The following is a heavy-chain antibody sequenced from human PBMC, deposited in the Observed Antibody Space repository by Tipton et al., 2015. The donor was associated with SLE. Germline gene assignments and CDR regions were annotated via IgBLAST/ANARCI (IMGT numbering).Heavy chain of an antibody. CDR1: GVSVSSYY. Sequence: GLVKPSETLSLTCTVSGVSVSSYYWTWTRQPPGRGLEWIGYISYRGSTSHNPSLKSRVTMSVDTSKNQFSLKLTSVTAADTAVYYCASCSGVSCFANYFDYWGHGTLVTVSS. V-gene: IGHV4-59*02. CDR3: ASCSGVSCFANYFDY. D-gene: IGHD2-15*01. J-gene: IGHJ4*01. CDR2: ISYRGST.